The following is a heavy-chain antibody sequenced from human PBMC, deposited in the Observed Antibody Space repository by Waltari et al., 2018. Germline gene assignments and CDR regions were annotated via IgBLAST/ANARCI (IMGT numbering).Heavy chain of an antibody. V-gene: IGHV1-69*05. CDR3: ARHFWSGYAYFDY. J-gene: IGHJ4*02. D-gene: IGHD3-3*01. CDR2: IIHIFGTA. CDR1: EGTFSSDA. Sequence: QVQLLHSGAEVKKPASSVKDSCKASEGTFSSDAISWVRQAPGQGLEWMGGIIHIFGTATHAQQFQCRATITTDQSPSPADMELSRLRSEDTAVYYCARHFWSGYAYFDYWGQGTLVTVSS.